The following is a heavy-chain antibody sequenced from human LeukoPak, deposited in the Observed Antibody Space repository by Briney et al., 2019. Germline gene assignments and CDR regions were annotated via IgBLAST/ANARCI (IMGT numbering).Heavy chain of an antibody. CDR1: GFTFSDYY. D-gene: IGHD6-13*01. V-gene: IGHV3-11*01. CDR3: ARDRTAAGISSDAFAI. Sequence: GGSLRLSCAASGFTFSDYYMSWIRQAPGKGLEWLAYISSSGSTMYYVDSVKGRFTISRDNAKNSLFVQMNSLRDEDTAVYYCARDRTAAGISSDAFAIWGQGTMVTVSS. J-gene: IGHJ3*02. CDR2: ISSSGSTM.